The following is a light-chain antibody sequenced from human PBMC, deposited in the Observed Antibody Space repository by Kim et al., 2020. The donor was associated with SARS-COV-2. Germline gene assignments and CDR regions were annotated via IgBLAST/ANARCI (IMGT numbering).Light chain of an antibody. V-gene: IGKV1-39*01. CDR3: QQSYTSPYT. J-gene: IGKJ2*01. CDR1: QSITDY. Sequence: DIQMTQSPSSLSASVGDRVTITCRASQSITDYVSWYQQKEGKAPKLLIYAASTLQSGVPSRFSGSQSGTYFTLTITSLQREDFATYYCQQSYTSPYTFGQGTKLEI. CDR2: AAS.